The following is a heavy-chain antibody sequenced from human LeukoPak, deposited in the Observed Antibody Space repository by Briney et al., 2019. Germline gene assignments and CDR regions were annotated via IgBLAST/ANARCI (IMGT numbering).Heavy chain of an antibody. CDR3: ARDFGSRGTDY. D-gene: IGHD6-13*01. V-gene: IGHV1-69*10. J-gene: IGHJ4*02. CDR2: ILPPLATP. Sequence: SVKVSCKASGATLSSYAICWVRPAPGPGLEWMGAILPPLATPHYAQTLPGSATITADKSTSTAYMELSSLRSEDTAVYYCARDFGSRGTDYGGQGTLVTVSS. CDR1: GATLSSYA.